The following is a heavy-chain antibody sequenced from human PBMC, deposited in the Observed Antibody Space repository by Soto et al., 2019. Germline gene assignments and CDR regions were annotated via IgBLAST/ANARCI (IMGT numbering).Heavy chain of an antibody. D-gene: IGHD2-2*01. V-gene: IGHV3-30*18. J-gene: IGHJ6*02. Sequence: GGSLRLSCAASGFTFSSYGMHWVRQAPGKGLEWVAVISYDGSNKYYADSVKGRFTISRDNSKNTLYLQMNSLRAEDTAVYYCAKDLGYCSSTSCLFYYYYGMDVWGRGTTVTVSS. CDR1: GFTFSSYG. CDR3: AKDLGYCSSTSCLFYYYYGMDV. CDR2: ISYDGSNK.